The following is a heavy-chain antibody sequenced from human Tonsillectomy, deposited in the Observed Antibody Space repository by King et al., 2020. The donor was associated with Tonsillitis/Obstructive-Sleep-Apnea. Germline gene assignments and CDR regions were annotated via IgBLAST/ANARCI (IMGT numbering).Heavy chain of an antibody. D-gene: IGHD4/OR15-4a*01. CDR3: ARANYGDLPPGGNIFQH. V-gene: IGHV3-64*01. CDR1: GFTFSSYP. J-gene: IGHJ1*01. CDR2: ISSNGGST. Sequence: VQLVESGGGLVQPGGSLRLSCAASGFTFSSYPMHWVRQAPGKGLEYVSTISSNGGSTYYANSVKGRFTISRDNSKNTLYLQMGSLRAEDMAVYYCARANYGDLPPGGNIFQHGGRAPLAT.